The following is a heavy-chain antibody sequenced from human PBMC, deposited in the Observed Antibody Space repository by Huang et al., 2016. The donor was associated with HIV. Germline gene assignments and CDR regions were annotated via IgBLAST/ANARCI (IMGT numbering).Heavy chain of an antibody. V-gene: IGHV3-30-3*01. J-gene: IGHJ3*02. CDR3: ARFGKRLPMLRGEDVIGDI. CDR1: GFTLSDYA. Sequence: QVQLVEYGGGVVQPGRSLRLSCAASGFTLSDYAIHWVHQAPGKGLGWVALISYNGNDKLYSDSVRGRFTISRDNFNNTLYLQMNSLRHEDTALYYCARFGKRLPMLRGEDVIGDIWGQGTMVIVSS. D-gene: IGHD3-10*01. CDR2: ISYNGNDK.